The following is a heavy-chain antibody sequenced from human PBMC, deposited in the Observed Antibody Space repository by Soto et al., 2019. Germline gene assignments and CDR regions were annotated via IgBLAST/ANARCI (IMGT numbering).Heavy chain of an antibody. J-gene: IGHJ6*02. CDR1: GYNFNRYW. CDR3: ASHSGMDV. Sequence: PGESLKISCKGSGYNFNRYWIGWVRQMPGKGLEWMGIIWPGDSETRYSPSFQGQVIISVDKSINTVHLQWSSLKASDTAIYYCASHSGMDVWGQGTTVTVSS. V-gene: IGHV5-51*01. CDR2: IWPGDSET.